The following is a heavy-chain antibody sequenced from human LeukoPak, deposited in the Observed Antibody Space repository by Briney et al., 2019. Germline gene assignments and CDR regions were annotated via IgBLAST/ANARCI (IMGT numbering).Heavy chain of an antibody. J-gene: IGHJ6*03. CDR3: ARDQYSSLPYYYYMDV. CDR1: GFTFSSYW. D-gene: IGHD6-6*01. CDR2: INSDGSST. V-gene: IGHV3-74*01. Sequence: GGSLRLSCAASGFTFSSYWMHWVRQAPGKGLVWVSRINSDGSSTSYADSVKGRFTISRDNAKNTLYLQMNSLRAEDTAVYYCARDQYSSLPYYYYMDVWGKGTTVTVSS.